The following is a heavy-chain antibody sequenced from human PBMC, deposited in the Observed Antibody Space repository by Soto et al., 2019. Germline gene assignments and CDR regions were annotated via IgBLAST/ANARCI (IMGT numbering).Heavy chain of an antibody. CDR1: GYTFTSYG. V-gene: IGHV1-18*01. D-gene: IGHD6-13*01. CDR2: ISAYNGNT. CDR3: ARATGIAAAGGAFDI. J-gene: IGHJ3*02. Sequence: ASVKVSCKASGYTFTSYGISWVRQAPGQGLEWMGWISAYNGNTNYAQKLQGRVTMTTDTSTSTAYMELRSLRSDATAVYDCARATGIAAAGGAFDIWGQGTMVTVSS.